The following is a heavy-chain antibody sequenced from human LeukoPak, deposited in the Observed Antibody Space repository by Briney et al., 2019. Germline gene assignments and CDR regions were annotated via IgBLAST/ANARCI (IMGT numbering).Heavy chain of an antibody. CDR3: TVSGIASDAFDV. V-gene: IGHV3-73*01. Sequence: GGSLRLPCAASGFTFGVSTMHWVRQASGKGLEWVGRIRTKAKNYATAYSESVEGRFTISRDDSKNTAYLQMNSLKTDDTAVYYCTVSGIASDAFDVWGQGTVVTVSS. CDR2: IRTKAKNYAT. D-gene: IGHD2-21*01. J-gene: IGHJ3*01. CDR1: GFTFGVST.